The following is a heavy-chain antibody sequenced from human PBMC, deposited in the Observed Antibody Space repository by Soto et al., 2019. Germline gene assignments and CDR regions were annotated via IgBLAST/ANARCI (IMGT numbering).Heavy chain of an antibody. CDR2: IYYSGST. D-gene: IGHD3-10*01. V-gene: IGHV4-31*11. CDR1: GGSISSGGYS. J-gene: IGHJ5*02. CDR3: ARRATITMVRGVTWFDP. Sequence: QLQLQESGSGLVKPSQTLSLTCAVSGGSISSGGYSWSWIRQHPGKGLEWIGYIYYSGSTYYNPSLKSRVTISVDTSKNQFSLKLSSVTAADTAVYYCARRATITMVRGVTWFDPWGQGTLVTVSS.